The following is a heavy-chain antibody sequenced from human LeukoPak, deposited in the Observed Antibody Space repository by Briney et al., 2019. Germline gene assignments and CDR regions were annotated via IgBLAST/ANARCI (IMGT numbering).Heavy chain of an antibody. Sequence: PSQTLSLTCTVSGGSISSGDYYWSWIRQPPGKGLEWIGYIYYSGSTYYNPSLKSRVTISVDTSKNQLSLKLSSVTAADTAVYYCARHSSGYNGTDYWGQGTLVTVSS. CDR1: GGSISSGDYY. J-gene: IGHJ4*02. V-gene: IGHV4-30-4*08. D-gene: IGHD3-22*01. CDR2: IYYSGST. CDR3: ARHSSGYNGTDY.